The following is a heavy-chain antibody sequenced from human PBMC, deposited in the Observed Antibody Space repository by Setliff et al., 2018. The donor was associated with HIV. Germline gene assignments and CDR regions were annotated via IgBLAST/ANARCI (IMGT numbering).Heavy chain of an antibody. CDR1: GFTFSTYA. Sequence: GGSLRLSCAASGFTFSTYAMSWVRQVPGKGLEWVSVIYSGGSTHYADSVKGRFTVSRDSSKNTLYLQMHSLRAEDTAVYYCARDRGGYYDSSGYYFDCWGQGTLVTVSS. D-gene: IGHD3-22*01. J-gene: IGHJ4*02. CDR2: IYSGGST. V-gene: IGHV3-66*02. CDR3: ARDRGGYYDSSGYYFDC.